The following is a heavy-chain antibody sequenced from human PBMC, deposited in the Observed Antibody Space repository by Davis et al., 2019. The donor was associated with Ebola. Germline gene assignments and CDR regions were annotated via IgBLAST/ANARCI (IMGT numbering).Heavy chain of an antibody. J-gene: IGHJ6*02. CDR2: IIPIFGTA. Sequence: SVKVSCKASGGTFSSYAISWVRQAPGQGLEWMGGIIPIFGTANYAQKFQGRVTMTRNTSISTAYMELSSLRSEDTAVYYCARAGSPRDYYYGMDVWGQGTTVTVSS. V-gene: IGHV1-69*05. CDR3: ARAGSPRDYYYGMDV. D-gene: IGHD6-19*01. CDR1: GGTFSSYA.